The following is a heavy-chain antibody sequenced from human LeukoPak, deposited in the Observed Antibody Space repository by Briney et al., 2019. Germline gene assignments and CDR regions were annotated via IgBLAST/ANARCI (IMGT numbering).Heavy chain of an antibody. J-gene: IGHJ6*02. CDR1: GFTFSSYS. CDR2: ISSDENNK. D-gene: IGHD2-2*01. CDR3: ARVGSTSKNYYFYGMDV. V-gene: IGHV3-30*03. Sequence: PGGSLRLSCAASGFTFSSYSMNWVRQAPGKGLEWVAVISSDENNKSYADSVKGRFTISRDNSKNTLYLQMNSLRAEDTAVYYCARVGSTSKNYYFYGMDVWGQGTTVTVSS.